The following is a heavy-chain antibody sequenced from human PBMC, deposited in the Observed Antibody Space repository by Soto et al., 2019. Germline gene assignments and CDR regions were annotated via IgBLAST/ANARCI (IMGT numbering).Heavy chain of an antibody. V-gene: IGHV4-31*03. D-gene: IGHD3-16*02. CDR1: GGSISSGGYY. Sequence: QVQLQESGPGLVKPSQTLSLTCTVSGGSISSGGYYWSWIRQHPGKGLEWIGYIYYSGSTYYNPPLQSRVTIXXDXSXXQFSLKLSSVTAADTAVYYCARERGELSSVNWFDPWGQGTLVTVSS. J-gene: IGHJ5*02. CDR3: ARERGELSSVNWFDP. CDR2: IYYSGST.